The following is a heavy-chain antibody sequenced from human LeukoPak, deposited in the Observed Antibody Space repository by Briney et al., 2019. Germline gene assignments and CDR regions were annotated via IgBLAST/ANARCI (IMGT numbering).Heavy chain of an antibody. V-gene: IGHV3-30*03. CDR1: GFTFSSYG. CDR3: ARTAGRTFDY. D-gene: IGHD6-6*01. CDR2: ISYDGSNE. J-gene: IGHJ4*02. Sequence: GGSLRLSCAASGFTFSSYGMHWVRQAPGKGLEWVALISYDGSNEYSADSVRGRFTISRDNSKFTLYMQMNSLRAEDTAVYYCARTAGRTFDYWGQGTLVTVSS.